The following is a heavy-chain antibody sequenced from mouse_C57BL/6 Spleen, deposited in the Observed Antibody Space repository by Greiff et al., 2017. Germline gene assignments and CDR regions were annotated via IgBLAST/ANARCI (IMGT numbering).Heavy chain of an antibody. V-gene: IGHV1-81*01. CDR2: IYPRSGNT. D-gene: IGHD2-4*01. Sequence: QVQLKESGAELARPGASVKLSCKASGYTFTSYGISWVKQRTGQGLEWIGEIYPRSGNTYYNEKFKGKATLTADKSSSTAYMELRSLTSEDSAVYFCARDYDRGYAMDYWGQGTSVTVSS. J-gene: IGHJ4*01. CDR3: ARDYDRGYAMDY. CDR1: GYTFTSYG.